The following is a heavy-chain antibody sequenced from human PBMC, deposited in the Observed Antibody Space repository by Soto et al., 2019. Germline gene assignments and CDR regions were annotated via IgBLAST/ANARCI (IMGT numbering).Heavy chain of an antibody. CDR1: GYTFTSYY. CDR3: ARDSMATQDAFDI. Sequence: ASVKVSCKASGYTFTSYYMHWVRQAPGQGLEWMGIINPSGGSTSYTQKFQGRVTMTRDTSTSTVYMELSSLRSEDTAVYYCARDSMATQDAFDIWGQGTMVTVSS. J-gene: IGHJ3*02. V-gene: IGHV1-46*01. D-gene: IGHD5-12*01. CDR2: INPSGGST.